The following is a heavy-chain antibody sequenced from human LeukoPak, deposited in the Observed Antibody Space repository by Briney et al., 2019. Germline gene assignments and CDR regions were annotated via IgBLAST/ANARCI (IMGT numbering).Heavy chain of an antibody. CDR2: ISSNGGST. V-gene: IGHV3-64*01. D-gene: IGHD3-10*01. J-gene: IGHJ4*02. CDR1: GFTFSSYA. CDR3: ARVKAFSRVWFGESKGYFDY. Sequence: GGSLRLSCAASGFTFSSYAMHWVRQAPGKGPEYVSAISSNGGSTYYANSVKGRFIISRDNSKNTLYLQMGSLRAEDMAVYYCARVKAFSRVWFGESKGYFDYWGQGTLVTVSS.